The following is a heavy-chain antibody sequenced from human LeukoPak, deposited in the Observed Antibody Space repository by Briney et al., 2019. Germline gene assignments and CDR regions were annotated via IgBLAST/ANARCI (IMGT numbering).Heavy chain of an antibody. J-gene: IGHJ5*01. V-gene: IGHV3-48*04. Sequence: GGSLRLSCAASGFTFSSYSMNWVRQAPGKGLEWVSYISSSSSTIYYADSVKGRFTISRDNAKNTLYLQMNSLRAEDSAVYYCARDNAPQTYSSGWYDSWGQGALVTVSS. CDR3: ARDNAPQTYSSGWYDS. CDR2: ISSSSSTI. CDR1: GFTFSSYS. D-gene: IGHD6-19*01.